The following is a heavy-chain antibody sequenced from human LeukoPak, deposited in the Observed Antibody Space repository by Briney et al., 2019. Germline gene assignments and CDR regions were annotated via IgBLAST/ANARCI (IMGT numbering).Heavy chain of an antibody. CDR1: GFTFSSYA. Sequence: PGGSLRLSCVASGFTFSSYAMSWVRQAPGKGLEWVSGISGSGGNAYYADSVRGRFTISRDNSKDTLYLQTNSLRAEDTAIYYCAKTPRRHYYDSNGSYNWFDPWGQGTLVTVSS. CDR2: ISGSGGNA. V-gene: IGHV3-23*01. CDR3: AKTPRRHYYDSNGSYNWFDP. J-gene: IGHJ5*02. D-gene: IGHD3-22*01.